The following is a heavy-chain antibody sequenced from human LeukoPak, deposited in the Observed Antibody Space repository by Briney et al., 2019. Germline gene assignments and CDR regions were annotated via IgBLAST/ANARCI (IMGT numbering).Heavy chain of an antibody. CDR1: GGSVSSGTFY. V-gene: IGHV4-61*01. D-gene: IGHD3-22*01. CDR2: TDVFGNT. Sequence: SETLSLTCTVSGGSVSSGTFYWSWIRQPPGQGLEWIGNTDVFGNTNYNPSLESRLSISVDKSTNQFSLKLISVTAADTAVYYCARERAYYYESSGYREIYKWFQPWGQGTLVAVSS. CDR3: ARERAYYYESSGYREIYKWFQP. J-gene: IGHJ5*02.